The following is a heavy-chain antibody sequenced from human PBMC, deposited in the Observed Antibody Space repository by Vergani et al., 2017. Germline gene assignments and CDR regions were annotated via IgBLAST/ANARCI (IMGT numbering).Heavy chain of an antibody. CDR3: ARGQYYGSGSYYKWGYYYYGMDV. J-gene: IGHJ6*02. CDR2: INPSGST. V-gene: IGHV4-34*01. D-gene: IGHD3-10*01. Sequence: QVQLQQWGAGLLKPSETLSLTCAVYGGSFSGYYWSWIRQPPGKGLEWIGEINPSGSTNYNPSLKSLVTISVDTSKNQFSLKLSSVTAADTAVYYCARGQYYGSGSYYKWGYYYYGMDVWGQGTTVTVSS. CDR1: GGSFSGYY.